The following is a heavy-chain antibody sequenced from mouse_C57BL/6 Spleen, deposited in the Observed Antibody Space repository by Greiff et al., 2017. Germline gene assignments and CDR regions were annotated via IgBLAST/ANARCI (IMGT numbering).Heavy chain of an antibody. V-gene: IGHV1-52*01. CDR1: GYPFTSYY. Sequence: VQLQQPVPELVRPGSAVQLSCNVSGYPFTSYYIVLVKQRPIQGLEWIGKIDPYDSATHYNQKFKDKAKLTVDKSSSTAYMQLSSLTSEDSAVYYCARSPRVATNFDIRGTATPVPASS. CDR2: IDPYDSAT. CDR3: ARSPRVATNFDI. D-gene: IGHD1-1*01. J-gene: IGHJ1*03.